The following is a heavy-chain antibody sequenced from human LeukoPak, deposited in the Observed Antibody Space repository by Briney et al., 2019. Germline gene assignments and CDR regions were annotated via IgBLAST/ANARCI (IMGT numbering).Heavy chain of an antibody. CDR3: ARSRYDSSGHAFDI. V-gene: IGHV4-39*07. CDR2: IYYSGTT. D-gene: IGHD3-22*01. CDR1: GGSISSNSYY. J-gene: IGHJ3*02. Sequence: PSETLSLTCTVSGGSISSNSYYWGWIRQPPGKGLEWIGIIYYSGTTYYNPSLKSRVTISVDTSKNQFSLKLNSVTAADTAVYYCARSRYDSSGHAFDIWGQGTMVTVSS.